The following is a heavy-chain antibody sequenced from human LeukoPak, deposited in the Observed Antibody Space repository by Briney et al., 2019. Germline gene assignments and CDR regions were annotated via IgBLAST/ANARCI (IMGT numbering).Heavy chain of an antibody. CDR3: ARLKNYYDSSGYHPFDY. V-gene: IGHV4-59*08. J-gene: IGHJ4*02. CDR1: GGSISSYY. CDR2: IYYSGST. D-gene: IGHD3-22*01. Sequence: PSETLSLTCTVSGGSISSYYWSWIRQPPGKGLEWIGYIYYSGSTYYNPSLKSRVTISVDTSKNQFSLKLSSVTAADTAVYYCARLKNYYDSSGYHPFDYWGQGTLVTVSS.